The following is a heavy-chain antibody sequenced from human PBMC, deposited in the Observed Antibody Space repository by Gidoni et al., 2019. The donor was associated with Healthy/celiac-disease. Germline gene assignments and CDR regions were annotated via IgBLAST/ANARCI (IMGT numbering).Heavy chain of an antibody. J-gene: IGHJ4*02. CDR1: GYTFTSYA. CDR2: INAGNGNT. CDR3: AAYDGAAAGGFDY. D-gene: IGHD6-13*01. V-gene: IGHV1-3*01. Sequence: QVQLVQSGAEVKKPGASVKVSCKASGYTFTSYAMHWVRQAPGQRLEWMGWINAGNGNTKYSQKFQGRVTITRDTSASTAYMELSSLRSEDTAVYYCAAYDGAAAGGFDYWGQGTLVTVSS.